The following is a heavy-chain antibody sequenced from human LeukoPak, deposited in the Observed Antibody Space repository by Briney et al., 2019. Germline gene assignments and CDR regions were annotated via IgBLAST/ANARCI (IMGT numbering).Heavy chain of an antibody. CDR1: GLTFSAYW. D-gene: IGHD3-9*01. J-gene: IGHJ4*02. CDR2: VKYDGSTT. Sequence: PGGPLRLSCAAAGLTFSAYWMHWVRQAPGKGQVWVSRVKYDGSTTTYADSVRGRFTISRDNAKNILYLQMNSLRVEDTAVYYCARDLNWLLFDYWGQGTLVTVSS. V-gene: IGHV3-74*01. CDR3: ARDLNWLLFDY.